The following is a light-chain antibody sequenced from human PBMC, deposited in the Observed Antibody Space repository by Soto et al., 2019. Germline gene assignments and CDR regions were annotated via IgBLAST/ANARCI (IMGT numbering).Light chain of an antibody. J-gene: IGKJ4*01. CDR1: QSVGTTY. V-gene: IGKV3-20*01. CDR3: HQYNSSPLT. Sequence: EMVLTQSPGTLSLYPGERATLSCRASQSVGTTYFAWYQHKPGQAPRLLIYGTSSRATGIPDRFSGSGSGTDFTLTISRLEPEDFAVYYCHQYNSSPLTFGGWTKVYIK. CDR2: GTS.